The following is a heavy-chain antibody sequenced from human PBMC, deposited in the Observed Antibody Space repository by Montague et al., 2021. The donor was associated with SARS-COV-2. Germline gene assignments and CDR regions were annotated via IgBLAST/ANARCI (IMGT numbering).Heavy chain of an antibody. CDR3: ARCSGWMGNALDI. Sequence: SGKTNYNPSLKSRFTISVDTSQNQFSLKLSSVTAADTALYYCARCSGWMGNALDIWGQGKMGTVSS. V-gene: IGHV4-59*01. CDR2: SGKT. D-gene: IGHD6-19*01. J-gene: IGHJ3*02.